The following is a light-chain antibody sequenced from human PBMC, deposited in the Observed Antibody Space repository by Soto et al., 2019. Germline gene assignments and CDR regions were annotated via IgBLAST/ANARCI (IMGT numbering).Light chain of an antibody. V-gene: IGKV1-6*01. CDR3: LQKYFYPFT. CDR1: QGIRND. Sequence: IQITQSPSSLSASVADRGTITFRASQGIRNDLDWCQQKPGKAPKLLIYAASNFQSGVPARFSGSESGTDFTLTISSLQPEDFATYYCLQKYFYPFTFGPGTKVD. CDR2: AAS. J-gene: IGKJ3*01.